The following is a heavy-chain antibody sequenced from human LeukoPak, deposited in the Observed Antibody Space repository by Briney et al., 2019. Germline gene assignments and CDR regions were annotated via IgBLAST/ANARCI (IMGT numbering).Heavy chain of an antibody. CDR2: IRGSGGST. D-gene: IGHD2-2*01. V-gene: IGHV3-23*01. CDR1: GFTFSSYA. J-gene: IGHJ6*03. Sequence: GGSLRLSCAASGFTFSSYAMSWVRQAPGEGLEWVSAIRGSGGSTYYADSVKGRFTISRDNSKNTLYLQMNNLRAEDTAVYYCARESGYCSSTSCMGNYMDVWGKGTTVTVSS. CDR3: ARESGYCSSTSCMGNYMDV.